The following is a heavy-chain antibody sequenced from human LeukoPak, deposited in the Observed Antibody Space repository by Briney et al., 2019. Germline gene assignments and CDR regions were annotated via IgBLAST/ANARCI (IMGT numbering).Heavy chain of an antibody. V-gene: IGHV3-15*01. Sequence: GGSLRLSCAASGFTFSNAWMSWVRQAPGKGLEWVGRIKSKTDGGTKDYAAPVKGRFTISRDDSKSTLYLQMNSLKTEDTAVYYCSTSRPTGYYNSWGQGTLVTVSS. CDR2: IKSKTDGGTK. CDR3: STSRPTGYYNS. J-gene: IGHJ4*02. D-gene: IGHD3-9*01. CDR1: GFTFSNAW.